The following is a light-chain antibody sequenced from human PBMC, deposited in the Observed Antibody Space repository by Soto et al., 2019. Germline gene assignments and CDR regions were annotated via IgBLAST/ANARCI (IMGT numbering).Light chain of an antibody. V-gene: IGKV3-20*01. CDR3: QQYGTSPTWT. J-gene: IGKJ1*01. CDR2: GAS. Sequence: EIVLTQSPDTLSLSHGEEATLSCRTSESISNNYLAWYQQKAGQAPRLLIYGASGRATGIPDRFSGSGSGTDFTLTISRLEPEDFAVYYCQQYGTSPTWTFGQGTNVEVK. CDR1: ESISNNY.